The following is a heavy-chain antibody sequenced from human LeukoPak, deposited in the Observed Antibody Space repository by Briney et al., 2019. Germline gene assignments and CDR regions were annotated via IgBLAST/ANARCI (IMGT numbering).Heavy chain of an antibody. CDR3: ARGPGYYDSSGYRV. CDR2: INHSGST. J-gene: IGHJ4*02. D-gene: IGHD3-22*01. Sequence: NPSETLSLTCAVYGGSFSGYYWSWIRQPPGKGLEWIGEINHSGSTNYNPSLKSRVTISVDTSKNQFSLKLSSVTAADTAVYYCARGPGYYDSSGYRVWGQGTLVTVSS. CDR1: GGSFSGYY. V-gene: IGHV4-34*01.